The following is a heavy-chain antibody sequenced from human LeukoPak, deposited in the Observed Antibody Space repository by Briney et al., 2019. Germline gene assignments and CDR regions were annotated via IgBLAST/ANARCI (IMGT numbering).Heavy chain of an antibody. CDR3: ARGSHYDSSGSLFDY. CDR1: GGTFSSYA. Sequence: SVKVSCKASGGTFSSYAISWVRQAPGQGLEWMGGIIPIFGTANYAQKFQGRVTITTDEPTSTAYMELSSLRSEDTAVYYCARGSHYDSSGSLFDYWGQGTLVTVSS. CDR2: IIPIFGTA. D-gene: IGHD3-22*01. V-gene: IGHV1-69*05. J-gene: IGHJ4*02.